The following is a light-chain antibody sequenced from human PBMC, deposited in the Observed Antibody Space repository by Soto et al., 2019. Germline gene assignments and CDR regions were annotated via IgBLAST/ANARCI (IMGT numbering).Light chain of an antibody. CDR1: SSVVGSDNL. J-gene: IGLJ1*01. CDR3: CSYAGSITYV. CDR2: EVS. Sequence: SAPGQPASVSRTPRQSVTSSCAGASSVVGSDNLVSWYQQHPGKALKFIIYEVSQRPAGVSYRFSGSKSGNTAYLTISGLQAEDEADYYCCSYAGSITYVFGTGTKVTVL. V-gene: IGLV2-23*02.